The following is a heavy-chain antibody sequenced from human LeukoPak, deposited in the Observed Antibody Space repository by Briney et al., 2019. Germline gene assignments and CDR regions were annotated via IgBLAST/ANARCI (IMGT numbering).Heavy chain of an antibody. J-gene: IGHJ4*02. D-gene: IGHD4-17*01. CDR1: GFTFDKYA. CDR2: ISGSGDRT. Sequence: PGGSLRLSCAASGFTFDKYAMSWARQAPGKGLEWVSAISGSGDRTYYADSVKGRFTISRDNSKNTLYLQMNSLRAEDTAVYYCTYGDYVRGRFDYWGQGTLVTVSS. V-gene: IGHV3-23*01. CDR3: TYGDYVRGRFDY.